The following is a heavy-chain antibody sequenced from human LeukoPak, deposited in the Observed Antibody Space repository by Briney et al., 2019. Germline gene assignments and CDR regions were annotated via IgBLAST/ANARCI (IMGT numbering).Heavy chain of an antibody. CDR3: ARVKWLAKHYYYYYMDV. J-gene: IGHJ6*03. D-gene: IGHD6-19*01. V-gene: IGHV4-39*07. Sequence: PSETLSLTCTVSGGSISSGSYYWSWIRQPPGKGLEWIGSIYHSGSTYYNPSLKSRVTISVDTSKNQFSLKLSSVTAADTAVYYCARVKWLAKHYYYYYMDVWGKGTTVTVSS. CDR1: GGSISSGSYY. CDR2: IYHSGST.